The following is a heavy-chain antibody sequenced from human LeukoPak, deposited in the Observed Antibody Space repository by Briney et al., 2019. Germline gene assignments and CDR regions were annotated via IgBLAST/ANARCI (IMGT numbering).Heavy chain of an antibody. CDR2: ISGSGGST. V-gene: IGHV3-23*01. CDR3: AKDSSGDDNYYYYGMDV. D-gene: IGHD6-19*01. CDR1: GFTFSSYA. Sequence: GGSLRLSCAASGFTFSSYAMSWVRQAPGKGLEWVSAISGSGGSTYYADSVKGRFTISRDNSKNTLYLQMNSLRAEDTAVYYCAKDSSGDDNYYYYGMDVWGQGTTVTVSS. J-gene: IGHJ6*02.